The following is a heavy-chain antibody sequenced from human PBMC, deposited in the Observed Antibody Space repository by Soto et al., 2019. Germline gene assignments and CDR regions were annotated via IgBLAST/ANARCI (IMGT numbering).Heavy chain of an antibody. D-gene: IGHD1-1*01. J-gene: IGHJ3*01. CDR2: ISPK. CDR3: ARDDAFGNENAFDL. V-gene: IGHV3-33*01. Sequence: LRLSCAVSGFSFRTYGFHWVRQPPGKGLEWVAVISPKGHSDSVEGRFTISRDNSKDTLYPQMNNLRAEDTAVYYCARDDAFGNENAFDLWGQGTMVTVSS. CDR1: GFSFRTYG.